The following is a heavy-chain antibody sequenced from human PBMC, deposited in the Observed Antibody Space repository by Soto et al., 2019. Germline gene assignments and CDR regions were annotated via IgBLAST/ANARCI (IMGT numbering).Heavy chain of an antibody. V-gene: IGHV4-4*02. J-gene: IGHJ5*02. CDR1: GGSISSSNW. CDR2: IYHSGST. D-gene: IGHD5-12*01. CDR3: AREVELVAGPTFDP. Sequence: QVQLQESGPGLVKPSGTLSLTCAVSGGSISSSNWWSWVRQPPGKGLEWIGEIYHSGSTNYNPSLKSRVTISLDKSKHQFSLRLNSVTAADTAVYYCAREVELVAGPTFDPWGQGTLVTVSS.